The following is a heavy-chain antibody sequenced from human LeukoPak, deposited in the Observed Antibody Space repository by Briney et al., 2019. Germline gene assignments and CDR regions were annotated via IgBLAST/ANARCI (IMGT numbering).Heavy chain of an antibody. J-gene: IGHJ5*01. Sequence: ASVKVSCKASGYTFTGYYMHWVRQAPGQGLEWMGWINPNSGGTNYAQKFQGRVTMTRDTSISTAYMELSRLRSDDTAVYYCGRGRGFTIFGQSWFAPWGQGTLVTVSS. CDR1: GYTFTGYY. CDR2: INPNSGGT. D-gene: IGHD3-3*01. V-gene: IGHV1-2*02. CDR3: GRGRGFTIFGQSWFAP.